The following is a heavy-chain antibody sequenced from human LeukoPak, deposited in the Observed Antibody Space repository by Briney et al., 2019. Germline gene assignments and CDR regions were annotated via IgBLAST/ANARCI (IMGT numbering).Heavy chain of an antibody. V-gene: IGHV3-21*01. J-gene: IGHJ3*02. CDR1: GFTFSSYS. Sequence: PGGSLRLSCAASGFTFSSYSMNWVRQAPGKGLEWVSSISSSSSYIYYADSVKGRFTISRDNAKNSLYLQMNSLRAEDTAVYYCAKSESRRWELLRWNAFDIWGQGTMVTVSS. CDR3: AKSESRRWELLRWNAFDI. D-gene: IGHD1-26*01. CDR2: ISSSSSYI.